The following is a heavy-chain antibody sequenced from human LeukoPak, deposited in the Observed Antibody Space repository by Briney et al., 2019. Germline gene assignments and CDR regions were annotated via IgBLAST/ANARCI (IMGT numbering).Heavy chain of an antibody. D-gene: IGHD5-12*01. J-gene: IGHJ3*02. V-gene: IGHV4-39*01. Sequence: SETLSLTCTVSGGSISSSSYYWGWIRQPPGKGLEWIGSIYYSGSTYYNPSLKSRVTISVDTSKNQFSLKLSSVTAADTAVYYCARLCIGYATLVAFDIWGQGTMVTVSS. CDR3: ARLCIGYATLVAFDI. CDR1: GGSISSSSYY. CDR2: IYYSGST.